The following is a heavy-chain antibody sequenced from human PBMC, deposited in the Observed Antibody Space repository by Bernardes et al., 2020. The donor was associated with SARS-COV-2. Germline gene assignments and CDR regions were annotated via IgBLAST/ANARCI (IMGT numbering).Heavy chain of an antibody. Sequence: GGSLRLSCAASGFTFSSYSMNWVRQAPGKGLEWVSSISSSSSYIYYADSVKGRFTNSRDNAKNSLYPQMNSLRAEDTAVYYCARASSYYYDSSGPEPLKHWGQGTLVTVSS. J-gene: IGHJ1*01. CDR1: GFTFSSYS. CDR2: ISSSSSYI. V-gene: IGHV3-21*01. CDR3: ARASSYYYDSSGPEPLKH. D-gene: IGHD3-22*01.